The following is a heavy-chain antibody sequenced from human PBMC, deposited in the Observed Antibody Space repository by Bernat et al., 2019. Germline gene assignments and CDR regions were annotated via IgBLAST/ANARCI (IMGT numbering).Heavy chain of an antibody. CDR2: ISGSGGSI. Sequence: MSWVRQAPGKGLEWVSAISGSGGSIYYADSVKGRFTISRDNSKNTLYLQMNSLRAEDTAVYYCAKDQTPYYDFWSGYYTSDYFDYWGQGTLVTVSS. D-gene: IGHD3-3*01. CDR3: AKDQTPYYDFWSGYYTSDYFDY. V-gene: IGHV3-23*01. J-gene: IGHJ4*02.